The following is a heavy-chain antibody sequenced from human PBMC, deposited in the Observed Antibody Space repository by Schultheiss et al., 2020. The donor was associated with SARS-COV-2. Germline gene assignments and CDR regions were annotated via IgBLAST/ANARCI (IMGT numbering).Heavy chain of an antibody. J-gene: IGHJ6*02. Sequence: GGSLRLSCAASGFTFNNAWMNWVRQAPGKGLEWVGRIKSKTDGGTTDYAAPVKGRFTISRDDSKNTLYLQMNSLKTEDTAVYYCTSEYYYDSSLPYYYYYYGMDVWGQGTTVTVSS. CDR1: GFTFNNAW. D-gene: IGHD3-22*01. CDR3: TSEYYYDSSLPYYYYYYGMDV. V-gene: IGHV3-15*07. CDR2: IKSKTDGGTT.